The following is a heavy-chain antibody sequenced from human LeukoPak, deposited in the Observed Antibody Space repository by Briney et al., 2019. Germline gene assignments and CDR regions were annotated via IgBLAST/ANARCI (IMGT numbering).Heavy chain of an antibody. CDR2: INHSGST. D-gene: IGHD3-22*01. V-gene: IGHV4-34*01. J-gene: IGHJ5*02. CDR1: GGSFSGYY. CDR3: ARDYYDSRDNWFDP. Sequence: PSETLSLTCAVYGGSFSGYYWSWIRQPPGKGLEWIGEINHSGSTNYNPSLKSRVTISVDTSKNQFSLKLSSVTAADTAVYYCARDYYDSRDNWFDPWGQGTLVTVSS.